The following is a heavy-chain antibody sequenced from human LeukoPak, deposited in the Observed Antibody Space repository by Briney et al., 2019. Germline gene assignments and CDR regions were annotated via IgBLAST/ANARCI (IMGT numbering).Heavy chain of an antibody. D-gene: IGHD2-21*01. V-gene: IGHV3-48*02. CDR3: ARDHIYAFDI. J-gene: IGHJ3*02. CDR2: TRSDSSTK. CDR1: GFSISNYG. Sequence: GGSLRLSCAGSGFSISNYGMNWVRQAPGKGLEWLSYTRSDSSTKYYADSVEGRFTISRDDAKNSVYLQMNSLRDEDTAVYYCARDHIYAFDIWGQGTMVTVSS.